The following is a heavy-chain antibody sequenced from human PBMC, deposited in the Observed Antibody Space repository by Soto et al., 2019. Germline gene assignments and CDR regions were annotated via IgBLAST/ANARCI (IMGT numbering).Heavy chain of an antibody. CDR1: GYTFTSYA. D-gene: IGHD1-26*01. CDR2: INAGNGNT. J-gene: IGHJ4*02. Sequence: ASVKVSCKASGYTFTSYAMRWVRQAPGQRLEWMGWINAGNGNTKYSQKFQGRVTITRDTSASTAYMELSSLRSEDTAVYYCARVVPNTKWEPYNYWGQGTLVTVSS. CDR3: ARVVPNTKWEPYNY. V-gene: IGHV1-3*01.